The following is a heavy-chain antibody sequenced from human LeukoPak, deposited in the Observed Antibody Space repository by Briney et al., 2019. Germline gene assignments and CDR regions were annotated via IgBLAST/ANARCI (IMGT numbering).Heavy chain of an antibody. CDR2: FYPGDSDT. CDR1: GYSFTNYW. J-gene: IGHJ5*02. D-gene: IGHD5-24*01. Sequence: GDSLKISCKGSGYSFTNYWIGWVRQMPGKGLAWMGSFYPGDSDTRFRPVFQGPGPISADKFISTAYRQWGSLNAPDPGTYYCAGPDGYWGLSWGQGTLVTVSS. V-gene: IGHV5-51*01. CDR3: AGPDGYWGLS.